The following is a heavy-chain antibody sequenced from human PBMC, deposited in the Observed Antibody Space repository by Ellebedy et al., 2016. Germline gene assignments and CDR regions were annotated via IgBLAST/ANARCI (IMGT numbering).Heavy chain of an antibody. J-gene: IGHJ6*03. CDR1: GFTFSSYA. D-gene: IGHD1-26*01. CDR3: ARDGVVGATPYYYYCYMDV. V-gene: IGHV3-30-3*01. Sequence: GESLKISXAASGFTFSSYAMHWVRQAPGKGLEWVAVISYDGSNKYYADSVKGRFTISRDNSKNTLYLQMNSLRAEDTAVYYCARDGVVGATPYYYYCYMDVWGKGTTVTVSS. CDR2: ISYDGSNK.